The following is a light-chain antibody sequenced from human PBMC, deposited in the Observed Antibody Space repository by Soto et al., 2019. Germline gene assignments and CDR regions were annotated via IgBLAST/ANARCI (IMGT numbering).Light chain of an antibody. CDR1: QSVASSL. Sequence: EVVLTQSPGTLSLSPGERATLPCRASQSVASSLLAWYQQKPGQAPRLLIYGASSRATGSPDRFSGSGSGTDFTLTISRLDPEDFAVYYCQQYGSSPITFGQGTRLEIK. CDR3: QQYGSSPIT. V-gene: IGKV3-20*01. CDR2: GAS. J-gene: IGKJ5*01.